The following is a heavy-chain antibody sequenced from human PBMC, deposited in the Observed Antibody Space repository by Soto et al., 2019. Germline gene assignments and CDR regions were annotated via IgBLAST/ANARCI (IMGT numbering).Heavy chain of an antibody. Sequence: EVQLVESGGGLVQPGGSLRLSCAASGFTFSSYWMSWVRQAPGKGLEWVANIKQDGSEKYYVDSVKGRFTISRDNAKNSLYLQMNSLRAEDTAVYYCARGRFDSSNWWWFDPWGQGTLVTVSS. CDR2: IKQDGSEK. J-gene: IGHJ5*02. D-gene: IGHD4-4*01. CDR1: GFTFSSYW. V-gene: IGHV3-7*01. CDR3: ARGRFDSSNWWWFDP.